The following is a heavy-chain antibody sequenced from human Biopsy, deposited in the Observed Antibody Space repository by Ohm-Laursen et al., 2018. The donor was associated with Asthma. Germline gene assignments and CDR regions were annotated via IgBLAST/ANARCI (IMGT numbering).Heavy chain of an antibody. CDR1: GGTFNTYV. CDR2: INSVFGTT. D-gene: IGHD2-2*01. Sequence: SSVKVSCKSLGGTFNTYVIGWVRQAPGQGLEWMGGINSVFGTTTYPRKFQDRVTITADDSTSTVCMELSSLRSEDTAVYYCARKAGSCISRTCYSLDFWGQGTLVTVSS. J-gene: IGHJ4*02. V-gene: IGHV1-69*01. CDR3: ARKAGSCISRTCYSLDF.